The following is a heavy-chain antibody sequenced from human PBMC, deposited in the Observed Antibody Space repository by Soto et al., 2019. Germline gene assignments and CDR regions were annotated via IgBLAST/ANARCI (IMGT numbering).Heavy chain of an antibody. J-gene: IGHJ5*02. V-gene: IGHV1-18*01. CDR1: GYTFTSYG. Sequence: GASVKVSCKASGYTFTSYGISWVRQAPGQGLEWMGWISAYNGNTNYAQKLQGRVTMTTDTSTSTAYMELRSLRSDDTAVYYCARDLIKQQLVLLFDPWGQGTLVTVSS. CDR2: ISAYNGNT. D-gene: IGHD6-13*01. CDR3: ARDLIKQQLVLLFDP.